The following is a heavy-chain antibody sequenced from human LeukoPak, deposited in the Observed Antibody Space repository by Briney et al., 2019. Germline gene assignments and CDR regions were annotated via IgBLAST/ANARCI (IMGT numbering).Heavy chain of an antibody. CDR1: GFTFSSYS. V-gene: IGHV3-48*04. CDR3: ARAGVPLGRYYYMDV. J-gene: IGHJ6*03. D-gene: IGHD1-1*01. Sequence: PGGSLRLSCAASGFTFSSYSMNWVRQAPGKGLEWVSYISSSGSTIYYADSVKGRFTISRDNAKNSLYLQMNSLRAEDTAVYYCARAGVPLGRYYYMDVWGKGTTVTVSS. CDR2: ISSSGSTI.